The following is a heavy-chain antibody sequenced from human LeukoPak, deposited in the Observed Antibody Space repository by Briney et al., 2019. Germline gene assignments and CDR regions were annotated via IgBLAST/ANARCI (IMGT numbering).Heavy chain of an antibody. Sequence: GGSLRLSCAASGFTFSSYSMNWVRQAPGKGLEWVSSISSSSSYIYYADSVEGRFTISRDNAKNSLYLQMSSLRAEDTAVYYCASPLNYYGSGSYYRSVGYWGQGTLVTVSS. D-gene: IGHD3-10*01. V-gene: IGHV3-21*01. J-gene: IGHJ4*02. CDR2: ISSSSSYI. CDR1: GFTFSSYS. CDR3: ASPLNYYGSGSYYRSVGY.